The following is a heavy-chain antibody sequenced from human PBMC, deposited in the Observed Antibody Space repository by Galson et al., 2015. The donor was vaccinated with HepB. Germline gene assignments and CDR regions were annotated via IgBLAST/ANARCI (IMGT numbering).Heavy chain of an antibody. D-gene: IGHD1-26*01. V-gene: IGHV1-46*02. CDR1: GYSFNSYY. J-gene: IGHJ1*01. CDR3: ARVGPSGNYGGYFQL. Sequence: SVKVSCKASGYSFNSYYIHWLRQAPGQGLEWMGIINPGGGNTRYAQKFQGRVTMTRDTSASTVHMELSSLRSEDTAMYYCARVGPSGNYGGYFQLWARAPWSPSPQ. CDR2: INPGGGNT.